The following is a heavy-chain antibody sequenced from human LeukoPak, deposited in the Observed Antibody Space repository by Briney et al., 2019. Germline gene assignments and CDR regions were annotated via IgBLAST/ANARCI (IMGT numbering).Heavy chain of an antibody. D-gene: IGHD6-13*01. Sequence: SSETLSPTSSVSGASINSYYWNWVRQPPGKGPEWIGYVSSRGVTDYNPSLRSRVTMSLDTSKTHFSLNLNSVTAADTAVYYCATGVDQKKAGKWGPGTLVIVSS. V-gene: IGHV4-59*08. CDR1: GASINSYY. CDR2: VSSRGVT. J-gene: IGHJ4*02. CDR3: ATGVDQKKAGK.